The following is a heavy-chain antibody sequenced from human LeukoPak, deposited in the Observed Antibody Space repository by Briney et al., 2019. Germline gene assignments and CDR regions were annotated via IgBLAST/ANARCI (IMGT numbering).Heavy chain of an antibody. J-gene: IGHJ6*02. CDR3: ARPYYYGSGSFRGMDV. CDR2: ISSSSNYI. V-gene: IGHV3-21*01. D-gene: IGHD3-10*01. Sequence: GGSLRLSCAASGFTFSSYSMNWARQAPGKGLEWVSSISSSSNYIYYADSVKGRFTLSRDNAKNSLYLQMNSLRAEDTAVYYCARPYYYGSGSFRGMDVWGQGTTVTVSS. CDR1: GFTFSSYS.